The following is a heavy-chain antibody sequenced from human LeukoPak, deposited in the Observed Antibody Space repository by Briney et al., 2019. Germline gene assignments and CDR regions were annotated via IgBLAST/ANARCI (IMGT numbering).Heavy chain of an antibody. CDR3: ARREFGMVRGVANFDY. CDR1: GYSFTSYW. CDR2: VHPGDSDT. J-gene: IGHJ4*02. D-gene: IGHD3-10*01. Sequence: GESLKISCKGSGYSFTSYWIGWVRQMPGKGLEWMGIVHPGDSDTRYSPSFQGQVTISADKSISTAYLQWSSLKASDTAMYYCARREFGMVRGVANFDYWGQGTLITVSS. V-gene: IGHV5-51*01.